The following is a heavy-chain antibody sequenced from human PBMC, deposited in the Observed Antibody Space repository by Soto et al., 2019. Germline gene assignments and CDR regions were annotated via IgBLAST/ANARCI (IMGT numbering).Heavy chain of an antibody. CDR3: ARARDDYGDYIDWFDP. D-gene: IGHD4-17*01. V-gene: IGHV3-15*07. CDR1: GFTFSNAW. J-gene: IGHJ5*02. Sequence: PGGSLRLSCAASGFTFSNAWINWVRQAPGKGLEWVGRIKSKTDGGTTDFAAPVKGRFAISRDDSKNMVYLQMNSLRAEDTAVYYCARARDDYGDYIDWFDPWGQGTLVTVSS. CDR2: IKSKTDGGTT.